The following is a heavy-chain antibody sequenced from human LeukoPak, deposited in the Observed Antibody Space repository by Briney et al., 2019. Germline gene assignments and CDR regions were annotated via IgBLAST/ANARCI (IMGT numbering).Heavy chain of an antibody. J-gene: IGHJ3*02. D-gene: IGHD6-13*01. CDR1: GGTFSSYA. V-gene: IGHV1-69*04. CDR3: ARVFSQQLWAFDI. CDR2: IIPILGIA. Sequence: GASVKVSCKASGGTFSSYAISWVRQAPGQGLEWMGRIIPILGIANYAQKFQGRVTITADKSTSTAYMELSSLRSEDTAVYYCARVFSQQLWAFDIWGQGTMVTVS.